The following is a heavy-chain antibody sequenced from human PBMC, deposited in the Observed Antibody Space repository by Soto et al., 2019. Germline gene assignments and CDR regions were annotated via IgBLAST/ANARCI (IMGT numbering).Heavy chain of an antibody. D-gene: IGHD3-10*01. J-gene: IGHJ4*02. V-gene: IGHV1-18*01. Sequence: ASVKVSCKASGYTFTSYAISWVRQAPGQGLEWMGWISAYNGNTNYAQKLQGRVTMTTDTSTSTAYMELRSLRSDDTAVYYCARDSSYYGSGSYKDYWGQGTLVTVSS. CDR1: GYTFTSYA. CDR2: ISAYNGNT. CDR3: ARDSSYYGSGSYKDY.